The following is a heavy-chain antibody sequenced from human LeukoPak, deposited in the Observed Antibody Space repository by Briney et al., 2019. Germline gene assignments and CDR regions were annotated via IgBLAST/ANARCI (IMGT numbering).Heavy chain of an antibody. J-gene: IGHJ4*02. Sequence: PGRSLRLSCTASGFTFGDYDMSWVRQAPGKGLEWVGFIRRKGSGGTPEYAASVKGRFTISRDDSKSLAYLQMNSLKTEDTAVYYCSRGLEPSTGPDYWGQGTLVTVSS. CDR1: GFTFGDYD. CDR2: IRRKGSGGTP. V-gene: IGHV3-49*04. D-gene: IGHD1-1*01. CDR3: SRGLEPSTGPDY.